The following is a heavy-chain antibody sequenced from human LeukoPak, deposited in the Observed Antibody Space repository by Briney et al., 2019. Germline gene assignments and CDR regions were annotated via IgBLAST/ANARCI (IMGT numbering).Heavy chain of an antibody. CDR3: ARGGSFFRNHWFDP. CDR1: GGSISSSSYY. CDR2: IYYSGST. J-gene: IGHJ5*02. Sequence: SETLSLTCTVSGGSISSSSYYWGWIRQPPGKGLEWIGSIYYSGSTYYNPSLKGRVTISVDTSKNQFSLKLSSVTAADTAVYYCARGGSFFRNHWFDPWAREPWSPSPQ. D-gene: IGHD1-26*01. V-gene: IGHV4-39*07.